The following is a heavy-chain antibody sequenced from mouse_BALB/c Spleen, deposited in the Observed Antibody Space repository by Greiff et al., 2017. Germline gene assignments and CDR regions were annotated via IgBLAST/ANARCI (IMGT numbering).Heavy chain of an antibody. CDR2: IWGDGST. Sequence: VKLMESGPGLVAPSQSLSITCTVSGFSLPGYGVNWVRQPPGKGLEWLGLIWGDGSTDYNSALKSRLSISKDNSKSQVFLKMNSLQTDDTARYYCARGGYYAFDYWGQGTTLTVSS. CDR1: GFSLPGYG. CDR3: ARGGYYAFDY. J-gene: IGHJ2*01. D-gene: IGHD2-3*01. V-gene: IGHV2-6-7*01.